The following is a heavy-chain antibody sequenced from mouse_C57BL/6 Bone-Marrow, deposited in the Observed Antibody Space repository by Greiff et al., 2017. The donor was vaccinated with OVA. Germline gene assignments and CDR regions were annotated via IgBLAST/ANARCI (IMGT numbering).Heavy chain of an antibody. Sequence: VQLKESGGDLVKPGGSLKLSCAASGFTFSSYGMSWVRQTPDKRLEWVATISSGGSYTYYPDSVKGRFTISSDNAKNTLYLQMSSLKAEDTAMYYCARRGYYGSPFAYWGQGTLVTVSA. V-gene: IGHV5-6*01. D-gene: IGHD1-1*01. CDR3: ARRGYYGSPFAY. CDR2: ISSGGSYT. J-gene: IGHJ3*01. CDR1: GFTFSSYG.